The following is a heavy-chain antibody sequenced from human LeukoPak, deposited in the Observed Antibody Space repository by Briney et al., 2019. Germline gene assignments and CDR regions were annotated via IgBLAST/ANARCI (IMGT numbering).Heavy chain of an antibody. V-gene: IGHV3-11*04. J-gene: IGHJ3*02. Sequence: GGSLRLSCAASGFTFSDYYMSWIRQAPGKGLEWVSYISNSGTTIYYADSVKGRFTISRDNAKNSLYLQMNSLRAEDTAVYYCARDERDGYNRDAFDIWGHGTMVTVSS. CDR2: ISNSGTTI. D-gene: IGHD5-24*01. CDR3: ARDERDGYNRDAFDI. CDR1: GFTFSDYY.